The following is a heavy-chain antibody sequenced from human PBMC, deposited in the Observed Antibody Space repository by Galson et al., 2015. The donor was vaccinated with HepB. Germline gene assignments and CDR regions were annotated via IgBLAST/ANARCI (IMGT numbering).Heavy chain of an antibody. Sequence: SLRLPCAASGFTFSSYSMNWVRQAPGKGLEWVSSISSSSSYIYYADSVKGRFTISRDNAKNSLYLQMNSLRAEDTAVCYCARDRGCSGGSCYSGGDYWGQGTLVTVSS. CDR1: GFTFSSYS. D-gene: IGHD2-15*01. CDR3: ARDRGCSGGSCYSGGDY. CDR2: ISSSSSYI. V-gene: IGHV3-21*01. J-gene: IGHJ4*02.